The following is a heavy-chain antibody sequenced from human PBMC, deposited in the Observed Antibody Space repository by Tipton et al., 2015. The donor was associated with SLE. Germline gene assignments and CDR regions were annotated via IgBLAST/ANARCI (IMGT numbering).Heavy chain of an antibody. V-gene: IGHV1-69*04. CDR1: GGSFSDYT. CDR2: IILIFGET. CDR3: ARVLSVTTVWWFDP. J-gene: IGHJ5*02. Sequence: QSGAEVKKPGSSVKVSCRASGGSFSDYTISWVRQAPGQGLEWMGRIILIFGETNYAQKFQGRVTITADKSTSTTYMELSSLGSEDTAVYYCARVLSVTTVWWFDPWGQGTLVTVSS. D-gene: IGHD4-17*01.